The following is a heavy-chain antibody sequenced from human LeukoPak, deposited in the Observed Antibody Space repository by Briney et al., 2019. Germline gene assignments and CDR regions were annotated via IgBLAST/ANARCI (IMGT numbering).Heavy chain of an antibody. Sequence: GGSLRPSCAASGFTFDDYAMHWVRQAPGKGLEWVSGISWNSGSIGYADSVKGRFTISRDNAKNSLYLQMNSLRAEDTALYYCAKAYDYGDYFSHWYFDLWGRGTLVTVSS. CDR1: GFTFDDYA. J-gene: IGHJ2*01. CDR2: ISWNSGSI. V-gene: IGHV3-9*01. CDR3: AKAYDYGDYFSHWYFDL. D-gene: IGHD4-17*01.